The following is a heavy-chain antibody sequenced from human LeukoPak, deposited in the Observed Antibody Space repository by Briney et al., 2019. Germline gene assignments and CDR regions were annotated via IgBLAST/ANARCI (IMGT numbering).Heavy chain of an antibody. Sequence: PGTSLRLSCAASGFTFSDYYITWIRQAPGKGLEWISYISSSGNTINYADSVKGRFTISRDNAKNSLYLQMSSLRAEDTAVYYCAKNREDYYDSSGFDYWGQGTLVTVSS. D-gene: IGHD3-22*01. CDR3: AKNREDYYDSSGFDY. CDR2: ISSSGNTI. CDR1: GFTFSDYY. V-gene: IGHV3-11*04. J-gene: IGHJ4*02.